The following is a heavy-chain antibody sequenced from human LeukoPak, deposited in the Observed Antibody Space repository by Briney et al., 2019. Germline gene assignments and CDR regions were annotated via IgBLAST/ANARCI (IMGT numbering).Heavy chain of an antibody. CDR1: GYTFTSYY. J-gene: IGHJ4*02. Sequence: VASVKVSCKASGYTFTSYYMHWVRQAPGQGLEWMGIINPSGGSTSYAQKFQGRVTMTRDTSTSTVYMELRSLRSDDTAVFYCVRDLGVDTSMIFFDYWGQGTLVTVSS. D-gene: IGHD5-18*01. CDR3: VRDLGVDTSMIFFDY. CDR2: INPSGGST. V-gene: IGHV1-46*01.